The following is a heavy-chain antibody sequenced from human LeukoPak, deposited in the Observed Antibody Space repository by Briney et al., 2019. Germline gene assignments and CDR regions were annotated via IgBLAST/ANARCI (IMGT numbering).Heavy chain of an antibody. J-gene: IGHJ5*01. Sequence: GGSLRLSCAASGFMFSDYAMSWVRQIPGKAPEWVATIGHIRDQNTYYADSVKGRFTISRDNSENVVYLQMDRLRAEDGAIYFCSKDRRRYYFSSSGYFFDSWGQGSLVTASS. CDR1: GFMFSDYA. D-gene: IGHD3-22*01. CDR3: SKDRRRYYFSSSGYFFDS. V-gene: IGHV3-23*01. CDR2: IGHIRDQNT.